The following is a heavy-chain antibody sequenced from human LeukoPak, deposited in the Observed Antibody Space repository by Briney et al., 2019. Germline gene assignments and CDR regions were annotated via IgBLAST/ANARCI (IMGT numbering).Heavy chain of an antibody. V-gene: IGHV4-59*12. J-gene: IGHJ4*02. Sequence: SETLSLTCTVSGGSISSYYWSWIRQPPGKGLEWIGYIYYSGSTNYNPSLKSRVTISVDTSKNQFSLKLSSVTAADTAVYYCARGRYTAMANWGQGTLVTVSS. CDR3: ARGRYTAMAN. CDR1: GGSISSYY. D-gene: IGHD5-18*01. CDR2: IYYSGST.